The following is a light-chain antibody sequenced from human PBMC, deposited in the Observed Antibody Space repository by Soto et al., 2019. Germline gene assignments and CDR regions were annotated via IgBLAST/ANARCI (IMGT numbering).Light chain of an antibody. CDR2: AAS. Sequence: DIQMTQSPSSLSASVGDRVTITCRASQSISSYLNWYQQKPVKAPKLLIYAASSLQSGVPSRFSGSGSGTDFTLTISSLQPEDFATYYCQQKITFGPGTKVDIK. CDR3: QQKIT. J-gene: IGKJ3*01. CDR1: QSISSY. V-gene: IGKV1-39*01.